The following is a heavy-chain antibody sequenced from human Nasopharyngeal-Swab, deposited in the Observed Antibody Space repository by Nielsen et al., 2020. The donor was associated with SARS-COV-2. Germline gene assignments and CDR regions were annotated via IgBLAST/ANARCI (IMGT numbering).Heavy chain of an antibody. Sequence: ASVKVSCKASGYTFTSYYMHWVRQAPGQGLEWMGIINPSGGSTSYAQKFQGRVTMTRDASTSTVYMELSSLRSEDTAVYYCARAGAVEDIVLMVYGPLYYYYMDVWGKGTTVTVSS. CDR3: ARAGAVEDIVLMVYGPLYYYYMDV. V-gene: IGHV1-46*01. J-gene: IGHJ6*03. D-gene: IGHD2-8*01. CDR2: INPSGGST. CDR1: GYTFTSYY.